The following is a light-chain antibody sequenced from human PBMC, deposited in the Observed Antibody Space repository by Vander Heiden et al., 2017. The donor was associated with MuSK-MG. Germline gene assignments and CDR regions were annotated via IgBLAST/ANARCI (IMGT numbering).Light chain of an antibody. Sequence: HSVLTQPPSASGTPGQSFTISCSGSNANRGSNTVNWYQQFPGTAHKLLIYSDEQRPAGVPDRFSGSKAGTAASLAISGLQDEEEADYYCAAGDDNMNVVFGGGTKLTVL. CDR2: SDE. V-gene: IGLV1-44*01. J-gene: IGLJ2*01. CDR1: NANRGSNT. CDR3: AAGDDNMNVV.